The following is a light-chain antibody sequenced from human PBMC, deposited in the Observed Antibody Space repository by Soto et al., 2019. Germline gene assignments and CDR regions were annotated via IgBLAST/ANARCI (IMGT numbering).Light chain of an antibody. CDR3: AAWDDSLNAVV. Sequence: QSVLTQPPSASGTPGQRVTISCSGSSSNVGRNTVNWYQQLPGTAPKLLIYSNNQRPSVVPDRFSGSKSGTSASLAIIGLQSEDEADYYCAAWDDSLNAVVFGGGTKVTVL. CDR2: SNN. CDR1: SSNVGRNT. J-gene: IGLJ2*01. V-gene: IGLV1-44*01.